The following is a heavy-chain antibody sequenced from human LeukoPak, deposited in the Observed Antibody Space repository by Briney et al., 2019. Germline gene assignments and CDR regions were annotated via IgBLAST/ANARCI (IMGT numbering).Heavy chain of an antibody. D-gene: IGHD3-10*01. V-gene: IGHV1-46*01. CDR1: GYTFTTYK. Sequence: AASVTVCCTASGYTFTTYKMHWVRQAPGQGLEWVGIINPSDGDRRNAQKFQGRVTMARDTSTSTVYMELSSVRSEDTAVYYCAKDGGSYSADYWGQGTLVTVSS. J-gene: IGHJ4*02. CDR3: AKDGGSYSADY. CDR2: INPSDGDR.